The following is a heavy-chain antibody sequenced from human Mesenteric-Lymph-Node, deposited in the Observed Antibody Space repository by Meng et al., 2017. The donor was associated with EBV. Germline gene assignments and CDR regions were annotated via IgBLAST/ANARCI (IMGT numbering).Heavy chain of an antibody. J-gene: IGHJ4*02. V-gene: IGHV4-39*01. D-gene: IGHD1-26*01. CDR1: GGSISSSSYY. CDR2: IYYSGST. CDR3: ARRVVGATTYFDY. Sequence: QLQLQESGPGLVKPSETLSLTGTVSGGSISSSSYYWGWIRHPPGKGLEWIGSIYYSGSTYYNPSLKSRVTISVDTSKNQFSLKLSSVTAADTAVYYCARRVVGATTYFDYWGQGTLVTVSS.